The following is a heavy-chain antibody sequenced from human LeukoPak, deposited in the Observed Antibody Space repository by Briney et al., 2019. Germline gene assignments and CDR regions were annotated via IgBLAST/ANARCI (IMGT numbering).Heavy chain of an antibody. V-gene: IGHV3-15*07. Sequence: TGGSLRLSCAASGFTFPNAWMNWVRQAPGKGLEWVGRVMSKIDGETTDYAAPVRGRFTIWRDDSKDTLYLQMSSLKSEDTGIYYCATEPRCERTTYYSPFDSWGQGTLVTVSS. D-gene: IGHD3-22*01. CDR3: ATEPRCERTTYYSPFDS. CDR1: GFTFPNAW. CDR2: VMSKIDGETT. J-gene: IGHJ4*02.